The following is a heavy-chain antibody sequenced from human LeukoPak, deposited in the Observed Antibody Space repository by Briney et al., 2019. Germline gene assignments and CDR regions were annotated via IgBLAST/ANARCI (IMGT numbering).Heavy chain of an antibody. J-gene: IGHJ3*02. V-gene: IGHV3-23*01. CDR1: GFTFSSYA. D-gene: IGHD3-22*01. Sequence: GGSLRLSCAVSGFTFSSYAMSWVRQAPGKGLEWVSTISGSGDNTYSADSVRGRFTISRDNSKNTLYLQMNSLRAEDTAVYYCANRYDSSPPGAFDIWGQGTMVTVSS. CDR3: ANRYDSSPPGAFDI. CDR2: ISGSGDNT.